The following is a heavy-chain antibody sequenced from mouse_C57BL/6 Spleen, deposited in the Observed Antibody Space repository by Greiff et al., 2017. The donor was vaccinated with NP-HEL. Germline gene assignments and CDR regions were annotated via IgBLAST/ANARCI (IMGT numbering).Heavy chain of an antibody. Sequence: EVHLVESGGGLVKPGGSLKLSCAASGFTFSSYTMSWVRQTPEKRLEWVATISGGGGNTYYPDSVKGRFTISRDNAKNTLYLQMSSLRSEDTALYYCASHYYGSSYDWYFDVWGTGTTVTVSS. J-gene: IGHJ1*03. V-gene: IGHV5-9*01. CDR1: GFTFSSYT. D-gene: IGHD1-1*01. CDR3: ASHYYGSSYDWYFDV. CDR2: ISGGGGNT.